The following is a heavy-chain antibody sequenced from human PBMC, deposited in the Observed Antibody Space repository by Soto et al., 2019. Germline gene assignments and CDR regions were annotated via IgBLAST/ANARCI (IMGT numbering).Heavy chain of an antibody. CDR1: GGTFSRHA. CDR2: IIPNFGTA. Sequence: QVQLVQSGAEVRKPGSSVKVSCKASGGTFSRHAISWVRQAPGQGLEWMGGIIPNFGTANHAQKSKGRVTIIADESTSTVYMELSSLRSEDTAMYYCARGWGYDSNDYYYAYWGQGTLVIVSS. J-gene: IGHJ4*02. V-gene: IGHV1-69*01. CDR3: ARGWGYDSNDYYYAY. D-gene: IGHD3-22*01.